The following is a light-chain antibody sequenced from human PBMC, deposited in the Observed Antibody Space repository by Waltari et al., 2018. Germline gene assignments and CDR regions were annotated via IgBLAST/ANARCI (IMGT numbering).Light chain of an antibody. CDR3: SSYTSRSTSS. J-gene: IGLJ2*01. V-gene: IGLV2-14*01. Sequence: QSALTQPASVSGSPGQSITISCTGTSSDVGGYNYVSWYQQHPGKAPKLMIYDVSKRPSGVFNRFSGSKSGNTASLTISGLQAEDEADYYCSSYTSRSTSSFGGGTKLTVL. CDR1: SSDVGGYNY. CDR2: DVS.